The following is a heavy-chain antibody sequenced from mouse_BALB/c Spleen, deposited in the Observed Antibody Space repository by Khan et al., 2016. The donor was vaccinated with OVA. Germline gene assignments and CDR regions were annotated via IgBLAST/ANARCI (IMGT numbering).Heavy chain of an antibody. CDR2: IWSGGST. Sequence: QVQLKESGRGLVQPSQSLSITCTVSGFLLTTYGVHWVRQSPGKGLEWLGVIWSGGSTDYNAAFISRLSISKDSSKSQVFFKMNSLQVNDTAIYYCARNYDYDEGLAYWGQGTLVTVSA. J-gene: IGHJ3*01. D-gene: IGHD2-4*01. CDR3: ARNYDYDEGLAY. CDR1: GFLLTTYG. V-gene: IGHV2-2*02.